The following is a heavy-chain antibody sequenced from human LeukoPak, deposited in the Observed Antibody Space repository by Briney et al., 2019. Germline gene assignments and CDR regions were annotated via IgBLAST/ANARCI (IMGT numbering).Heavy chain of an antibody. D-gene: IGHD5-24*01. J-gene: IGHJ5*02. CDR3: ARGLERWLQSGNWFDP. CDR2: IYFSGYT. V-gene: IGHV4-31*03. Sequence: SQTLSLTCTVSGGSISSGGYYWSWVRQHPVKGLEWIGYIYFSGYTYYNPSLKSRVTISVDTSKNQFSLKLSSVTAADTAVYYCARGLERWLQSGNWFDPWGQGTLVTVSS. CDR1: GGSISSGGYY.